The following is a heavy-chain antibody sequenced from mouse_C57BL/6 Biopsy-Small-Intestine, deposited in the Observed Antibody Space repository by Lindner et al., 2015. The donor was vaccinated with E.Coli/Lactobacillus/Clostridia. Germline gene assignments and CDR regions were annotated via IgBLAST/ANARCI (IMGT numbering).Heavy chain of an antibody. Sequence: VQLQESGAELVRPGTSVKVSCKASGYAFTNYLIEWVKQRPGQGLEWIGVLNPGTGGSNYNENFKDKATLTVDKSSSTAYMELSSLTSEDSAVYFCAKDDYDYYFDVWGTGTTVTVSS. CDR1: GYAFTNYL. CDR3: AKDDYDYYFDV. J-gene: IGHJ1*03. V-gene: IGHV1-54*01. D-gene: IGHD2-4*01. CDR2: LNPGTGGS.